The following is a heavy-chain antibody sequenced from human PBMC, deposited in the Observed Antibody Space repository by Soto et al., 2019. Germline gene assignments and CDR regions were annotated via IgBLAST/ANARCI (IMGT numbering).Heavy chain of an antibody. CDR3: TTDFEYRSSSGRDY. CDR2: IKSKTDGGTT. J-gene: IGHJ4*02. CDR1: GFTFSNAL. Sequence: GGSLGLCCAVAGFTFSNALVIWVRQAPGKGLEWVGRIKSKTDGGTTDYSAPVKGRFTISRDDSKNTLYLQMNSLKTEDTAVYYCTTDFEYRSSSGRDYWGQG. D-gene: IGHD6-6*01. V-gene: IGHV3-15*01.